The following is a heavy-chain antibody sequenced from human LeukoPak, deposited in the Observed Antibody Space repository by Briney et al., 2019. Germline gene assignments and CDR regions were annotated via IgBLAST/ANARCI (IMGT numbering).Heavy chain of an antibody. CDR1: GGSISSGSYY. D-gene: IGHD1-7*01. Sequence: PSETLSLTCTVSGGSISSGSYYWSWIRQPAGKGLEWIGRIYTSGSTNYNPSLKSRVTISVDTSKNQFSLKLSSVTAADTAVYYCARVERYDGTTHWFDPWGQGTLVTVSS. J-gene: IGHJ5*02. CDR3: ARVERYDGTTHWFDP. V-gene: IGHV4-61*02. CDR2: IYTSGST.